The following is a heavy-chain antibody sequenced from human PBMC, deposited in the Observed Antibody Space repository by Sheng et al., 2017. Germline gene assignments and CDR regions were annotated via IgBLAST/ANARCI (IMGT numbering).Heavy chain of an antibody. V-gene: IGHV4-4*07. J-gene: IGHJ4*02. CDR2: IYTSGST. D-gene: IGHD3-9*01. Sequence: QVQLQESGPGLVKPSETLSLTCTVSSGSIDSYYWSWIRQSAGKGLEWIGRIYTSGSTDYNPSLKSRVTMSVETSKNQLSLRLKSVTAADTAVYYCVSHWIFETGYPIEEWGQGTLVIVSS. CDR1: SGSIDSYY. CDR3: VSHWIFETGYPIEE.